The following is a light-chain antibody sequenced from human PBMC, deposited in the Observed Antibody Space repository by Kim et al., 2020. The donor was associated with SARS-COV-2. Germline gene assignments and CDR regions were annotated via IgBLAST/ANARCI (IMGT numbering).Light chain of an antibody. Sequence: GDRVTITCRDSQSIDTHLAWHQQKPGKAPRLLVFDASSLGSGVPSRFSSRGSGTEFTLTISSLQPDDFATYYCHHSHSPWTFGPGTKV. J-gene: IGKJ1*01. V-gene: IGKV1-5*01. CDR2: DAS. CDR3: HHSHSPWT. CDR1: QSIDTH.